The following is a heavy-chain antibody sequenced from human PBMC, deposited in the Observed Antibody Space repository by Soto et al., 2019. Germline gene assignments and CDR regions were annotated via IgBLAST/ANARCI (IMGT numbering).Heavy chain of an antibody. V-gene: IGHV4-59*01. J-gene: IGHJ6*03. CDR3: ARLGPGYDFWSGYYSYYYMDV. Sequence: SETLSLTCTVSGGSISSYYWSWIRQPPGKGLEWIGYIYYSGSTNYNPSLKSRVTISVDTSKNQFSLKLSSVTAADTAVYYCARLGPGYDFWSGYYSYYYMDVWGKGTTVTVSS. D-gene: IGHD3-3*01. CDR2: IYYSGST. CDR1: GGSISSYY.